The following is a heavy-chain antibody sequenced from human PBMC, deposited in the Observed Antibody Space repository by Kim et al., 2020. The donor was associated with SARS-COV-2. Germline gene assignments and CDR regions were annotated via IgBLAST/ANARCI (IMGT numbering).Heavy chain of an antibody. D-gene: IGHD3-10*01. CDR3: ARNFGAEDAFDI. CDR2: I. Sequence: IDYADTGRGRLTFSRDNAKNSLHLQMNSLRAEDTAVYYCARNFGAEDAFDIWGQGTMVTVSS. V-gene: IGHV3-11*01. J-gene: IGHJ3*02.